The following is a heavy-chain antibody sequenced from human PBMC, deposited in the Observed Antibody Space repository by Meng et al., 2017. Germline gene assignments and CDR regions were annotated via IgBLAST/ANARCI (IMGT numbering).Heavy chain of an antibody. CDR1: GDSITNSNYY. CDR3: AREPGGTHSFFDY. J-gene: IGHJ4*02. CDR2: IHPSGST. V-gene: IGHV4-61*02. D-gene: IGHD2-8*02. Sequence: SETLSLTCTVSGDSITNSNYYWTWIRQPAGKGLEYIGRIHPSGSTDYNPSLMSRVTISTDTSKTQFSLNLNSVTSAETAVYYCAREPGGTHSFFDYWGQGTLVTVSS.